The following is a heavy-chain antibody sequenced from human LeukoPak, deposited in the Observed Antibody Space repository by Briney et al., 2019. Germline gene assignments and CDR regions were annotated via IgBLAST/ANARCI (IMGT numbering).Heavy chain of an antibody. CDR3: ARGLLVRGSSWIDFDY. J-gene: IGHJ4*02. CDR1: GYTFTSYD. V-gene: IGHV1-8*01. Sequence: ASVKVSCKASGYTFTSYDINWVRQATGQGLEWMGWMNPNSGNTGYAQKFHRRDTMTRNTSISTAYMELSSLRSEDTAVYYCARGLLVRGSSWIDFDYWGQGTLVTVSS. CDR2: MNPNSGNT. D-gene: IGHD6-13*01.